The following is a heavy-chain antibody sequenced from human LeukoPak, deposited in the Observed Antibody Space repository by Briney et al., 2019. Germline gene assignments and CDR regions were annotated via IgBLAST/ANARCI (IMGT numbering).Heavy chain of an antibody. Sequence: ASVKVSCKASGYTFTSYGVSWVRQAPGQGLEWMGWISGYNGNTFYAQKFQGRVTMTTDTSTSTSYMELRSLTSDDTAVYYCARDGTIHVYGCLDSWGQGTLVTVSS. CDR3: ARDGTIHVYGCLDS. CDR1: GYTFTSYG. CDR2: ISGYNGNT. V-gene: IGHV1-18*01. J-gene: IGHJ5*01. D-gene: IGHD2-8*01.